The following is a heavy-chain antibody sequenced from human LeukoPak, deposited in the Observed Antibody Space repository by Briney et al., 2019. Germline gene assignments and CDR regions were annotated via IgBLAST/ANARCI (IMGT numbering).Heavy chain of an antibody. CDR1: GGSISSYY. J-gene: IGHJ5*02. V-gene: IGHV4-4*07. Sequence: SETLSLTCTVSGGSISSYYWSWIRQPPGKGLKWIGRIYNSGSTNYNPSLKSRVTMSVDTSKNQFSLKLSSVTAADTAVYYCAREFWSGYYYQSRRFDPWGQGTLVTVSS. CDR3: AREFWSGYYYQSRRFDP. D-gene: IGHD3-3*01. CDR2: IYNSGST.